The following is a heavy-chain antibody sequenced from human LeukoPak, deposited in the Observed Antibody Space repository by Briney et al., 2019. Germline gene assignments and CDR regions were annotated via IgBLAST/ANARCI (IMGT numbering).Heavy chain of an antibody. CDR3: ASVYLGYCSGGSCQNDY. CDR1: GFTFSSYS. CDR2: ISSSSSYI. Sequence: GGSLRLSCAASGFTFSSYSMNWVRQAPGKGLEWVSSISSSSSYICYADSVKGRFTISRDNAKNSLYLQMNSLRAEDTAVYYCASVYLGYCSGGSCQNDYWGQGTLVTVSS. V-gene: IGHV3-21*01. D-gene: IGHD2-15*01. J-gene: IGHJ4*02.